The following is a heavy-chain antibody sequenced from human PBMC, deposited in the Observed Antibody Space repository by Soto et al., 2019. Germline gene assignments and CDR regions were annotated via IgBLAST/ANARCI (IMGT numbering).Heavy chain of an antibody. CDR2: IYYSGST. CDR1: GGSISSYY. J-gene: IGHJ6*03. V-gene: IGHV4-59*01. CDR3: ARDGVGLRYYYYMDV. Sequence: PSETLSLTCTVSGGSISSYYWSWIRQPPGKGLEWIGYIYYSGSTNYNPSLKSRVTISVDTSKNQFSLKLSSVTAADTAVYYCARDGVGLRYYYYMDVWGKGTTVTVPS. D-gene: IGHD4-17*01.